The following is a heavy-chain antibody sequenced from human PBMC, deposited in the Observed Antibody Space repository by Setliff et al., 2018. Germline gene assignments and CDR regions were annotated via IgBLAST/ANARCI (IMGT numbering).Heavy chain of an antibody. D-gene: IGHD2-8*01. CDR3: SRLVRYCTTTTCQSVPGAEV. V-gene: IGHV1-46*01. CDR2: INPTGGST. J-gene: IGHJ4*02. CDR1: GYTFTSYY. Sequence: ASVKVSCKASGYTFTSYYMHWVRQAPGQGLEWMGLINPTGGSTSYAQKFQGRVTMTRDTSTSTVYMELRSLRSDDTAVYYCSRLVRYCTTTTCQSVPGAEVWGQGTLVTVSS.